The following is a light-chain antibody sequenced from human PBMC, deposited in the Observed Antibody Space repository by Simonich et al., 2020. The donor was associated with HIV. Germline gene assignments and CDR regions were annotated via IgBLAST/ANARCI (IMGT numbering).Light chain of an antibody. J-gene: IGKJ1*01. Sequence: DIQMTQSPSPLSASVGDRVTITCRASESISSWLAWYQQKSGKAPKLLIYKASSLKSGVPSRFSGSGSGTEFTLTISSLQPDDFATYFCQQYNSYTWTFGQGTKVEIK. CDR2: KAS. CDR1: ESISSW. CDR3: QQYNSYTWT. V-gene: IGKV1-5*03.